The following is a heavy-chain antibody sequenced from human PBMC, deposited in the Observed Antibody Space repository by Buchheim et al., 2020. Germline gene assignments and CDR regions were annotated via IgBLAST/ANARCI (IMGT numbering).Heavy chain of an antibody. CDR2: ISYDGSNK. Sequence: QVQLVESGGGVVQPGRSLRLSCAASGFTFSSYAMHWVRQASGKGLEWVAVISYDGSNKYYADSVKGRFTISRDNSKNTLYLQMNSLRAEDTAVYYCARDDCSGGSCGFAFDIWGQGT. CDR1: GFTFSSYA. D-gene: IGHD2-15*01. CDR3: ARDDCSGGSCGFAFDI. V-gene: IGHV3-30-3*01. J-gene: IGHJ3*02.